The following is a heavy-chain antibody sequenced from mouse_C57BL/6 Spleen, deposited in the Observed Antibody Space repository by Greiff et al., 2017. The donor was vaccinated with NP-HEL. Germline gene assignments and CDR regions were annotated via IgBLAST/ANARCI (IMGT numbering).Heavy chain of an antibody. Sequence: VQLQQSGAELVRPGASVKLSCTASGFNIKDDYMHWVKQRPEQGLEWIGWIDPENGDTEYASKFQGKATITADTSSNTAYLQLSSLTSEDTAVYYCTTGYGKGDWGQGTLVTVSA. V-gene: IGHV14-4*01. CDR1: GFNIKDDY. CDR2: IDPENGDT. D-gene: IGHD2-1*01. CDR3: TTGYGKGD. J-gene: IGHJ3*01.